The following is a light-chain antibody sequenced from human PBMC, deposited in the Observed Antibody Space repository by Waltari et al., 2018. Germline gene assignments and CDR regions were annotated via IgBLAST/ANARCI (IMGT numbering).Light chain of an antibody. CDR1: SSALATYNL. V-gene: IGLV2-23*02. CDR2: EVS. J-gene: IGLJ1*01. CDR3: CSYAGSTQV. Sequence: QSALTQPASVSGSPGQSITVPCTGTSSALATYNLVSWYQQHPGNTPKLIFYEVSKRPAGASHRFSGSKSSNTASLTISGLQAEDEADYYCCSYAGSTQVFGPGTKVTVL.